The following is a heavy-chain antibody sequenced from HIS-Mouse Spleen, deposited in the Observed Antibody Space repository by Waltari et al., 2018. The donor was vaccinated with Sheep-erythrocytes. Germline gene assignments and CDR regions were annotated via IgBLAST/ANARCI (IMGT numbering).Heavy chain of an antibody. CDR2: INHSGST. CDR1: AWSFRGYY. J-gene: IGHJ3*02. Sequence: QVQLQQWGAGLLKPSETLSLPCAVYAWSFRGYYWSWIRQPPGKGLEWIGEINHSGSTNYNPSLKSRVTISVDTSKNQFSLKLSSVTAADTAVYYCALSVDLAGAFDIWGQGTMVTVSS. CDR3: ALSVDLAGAFDI. V-gene: IGHV4-34*01. D-gene: IGHD6-19*01.